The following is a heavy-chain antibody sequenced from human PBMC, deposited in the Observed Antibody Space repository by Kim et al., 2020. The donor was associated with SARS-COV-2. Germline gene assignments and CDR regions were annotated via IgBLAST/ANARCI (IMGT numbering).Heavy chain of an antibody. CDR3: ATDLARWLASRYFYGMDV. Sequence: GGSLRLSCAASGFTFRNYALHWVRQAPGKGPEWVSVISYDGTNKYYADSVRGRFTISRDNSKDTLYLHMNSLRIEDTGLYYCATDLARWLASRYFYGMDVWGQGTTVTVSS. CDR1: GFTFRNYA. D-gene: IGHD6-19*01. J-gene: IGHJ6*02. CDR2: ISYDGTNK. V-gene: IGHV3-30-3*01.